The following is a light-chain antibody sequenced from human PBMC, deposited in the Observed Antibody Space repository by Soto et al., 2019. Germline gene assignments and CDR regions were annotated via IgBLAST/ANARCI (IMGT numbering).Light chain of an antibody. CDR1: SSDVGGYNY. CDR2: DVS. J-gene: IGLJ1*01. CDR3: SSYTSSSIPYV. V-gene: IGLV2-14*01. Sequence: QSALTQPASVSGSPGQSSTISCTGTSSDVGGYNYVSWYQQHPGKAPKLMIYDVSNRPSGVSNRFSGSKSGNTASLTISGLQAEDEADYYCSSYTSSSIPYVFGTGTKLTVL.